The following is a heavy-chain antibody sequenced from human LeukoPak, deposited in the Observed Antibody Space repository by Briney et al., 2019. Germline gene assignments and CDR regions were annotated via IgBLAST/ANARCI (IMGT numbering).Heavy chain of an antibody. V-gene: IGHV4-59*12. Sequence: SETLSLTCTVSGGSMSSYYWSWIRQPPGKGLEWIGYIYYSGSTNYSPSLESRVTISVDTSKNQFSLKLSSVTAADTAAYYCARETPDYCSSTSCFDSLGYYYIDVWGKGTTVTVSS. CDR2: IYYSGST. CDR3: ARETPDYCSSTSCFDSLGYYYIDV. J-gene: IGHJ6*03. CDR1: GGSMSSYY. D-gene: IGHD2-2*01.